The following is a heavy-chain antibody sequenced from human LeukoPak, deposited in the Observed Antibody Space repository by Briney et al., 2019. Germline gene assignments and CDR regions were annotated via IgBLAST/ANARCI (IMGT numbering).Heavy chain of an antibody. J-gene: IGHJ4*02. CDR2: IIPIFGTA. D-gene: IGHD1-7*01. Sequence: SVKVSCKASGGTFSSYAISWVRQAPGQGLEWMGGIIPIFGTANYAQKFQGRVTITTDESTSTAYMELSSLRSEDTAVYYCARDRWNYGHHFDYWGQGTLVTVSS. CDR3: ARDRWNYGHHFDY. CDR1: GGTFSSYA. V-gene: IGHV1-69*05.